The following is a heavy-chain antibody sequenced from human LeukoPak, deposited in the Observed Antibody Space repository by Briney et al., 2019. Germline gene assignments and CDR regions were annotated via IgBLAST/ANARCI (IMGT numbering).Heavy chain of an antibody. D-gene: IGHD1-14*01. CDR2: ISGSGGST. V-gene: IGHV3-23*01. J-gene: IGHJ6*02. Sequence: GRSQTLSCAASGFTFSSYAMSWVRQAPGKGLEWVSAISGSGGSTYYADSVKGRFTISRDNSKNTLYLQMNSLRAEDTAVYYCAKDHSSPRNYYYGMDVWGQGTTVTVSS. CDR1: GFTFSSYA. CDR3: AKDHSSPRNYYYGMDV.